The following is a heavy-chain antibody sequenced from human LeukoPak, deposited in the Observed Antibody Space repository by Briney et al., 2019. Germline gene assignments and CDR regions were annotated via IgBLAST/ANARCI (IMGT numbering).Heavy chain of an antibody. CDR3: AKGYGSCGNCFPRTMYDFDC. V-gene: IGHV3-64D*09. D-gene: IGHD2-15*01. J-gene: IGHJ4*01. CDR1: GFTFSNFG. Sequence: GGSLRLSCSASGFTFSNFGMHWVRQAPGKGLEYVASVSTNGGSTYYVDSVKGRFTISRDNSKNSLYLQMNSLRAEDTAVYYCAKGYGSCGNCFPRTMYDFDCWGQGTLVIVSS. CDR2: VSTNGGST.